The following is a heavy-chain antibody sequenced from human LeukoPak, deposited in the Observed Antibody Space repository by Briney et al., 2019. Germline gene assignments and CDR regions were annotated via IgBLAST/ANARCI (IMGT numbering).Heavy chain of an antibody. CDR2: IRGNVET. D-gene: IGHD3-16*01. Sequence: GGSLRPSFASSGLSSSSFAMSCGRQCPARGLKWVSSIRGNVETCYADCVKGRFNLSSDSSRNTVYFQLNNLRVEDRAIYYCAKASWVSSTDAVRWGQGKLVTVSS. CDR1: GLSSSSFA. CDR3: AKASWVSSTDAVR. V-gene: IGHV3-23*01. J-gene: IGHJ4*02.